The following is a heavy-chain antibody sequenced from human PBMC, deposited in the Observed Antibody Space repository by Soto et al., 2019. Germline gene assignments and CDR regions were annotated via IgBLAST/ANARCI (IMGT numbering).Heavy chain of an antibody. Sequence: QVQLQESGPGLVKPSATLSLTCSVSGASMSDYYGSWIWQPPGRGLEHIGYVYSSGSTNYNPSLKSRVTISVDTSNNQFSLKLTSVTAADTAIYYCARSGHIFRGVVWGQGILVTVSS. CDR1: GASMSDYY. D-gene: IGHD3-16*01. CDR3: ARSGHIFRGVV. V-gene: IGHV4-59*01. CDR2: VYSSGST. J-gene: IGHJ4*02.